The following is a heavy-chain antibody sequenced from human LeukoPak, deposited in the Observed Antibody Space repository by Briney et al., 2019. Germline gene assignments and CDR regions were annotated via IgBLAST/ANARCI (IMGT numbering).Heavy chain of an antibody. CDR3: ARRSRNYYDSSGYRY. D-gene: IGHD3-22*01. J-gene: IGHJ4*02. V-gene: IGHV4-34*01. CDR2: INHSGST. CDR1: GGSIIGHW. Sequence: SSETLSLTCTVSGGSIIGHWWSWIRQPPGKGLEWIGEINHSGSTNYNPSLKSRVTISVDTSKNQFSLKLSSVTAADTAVYYCARRSRNYYDSSGYRYWGQGTLVTVSS.